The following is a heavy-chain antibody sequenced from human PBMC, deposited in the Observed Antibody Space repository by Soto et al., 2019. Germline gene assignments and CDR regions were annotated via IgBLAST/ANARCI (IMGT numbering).Heavy chain of an antibody. CDR1: GGTFSSYA. Sequence: SVKVSCKASGGTFSSYAISWVRQAPGQGLEWMGGIIPIFGTANYAQKFQGRVTITADESTSTAYMELSSLRSEDTAVYYCARDSALAVAEAFDIWGQGPMVTVSS. J-gene: IGHJ3*02. D-gene: IGHD6-19*01. CDR3: ARDSALAVAEAFDI. CDR2: IIPIFGTA. V-gene: IGHV1-69*13.